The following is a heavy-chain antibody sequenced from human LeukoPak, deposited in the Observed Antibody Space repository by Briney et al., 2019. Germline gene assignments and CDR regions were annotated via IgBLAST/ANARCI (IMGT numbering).Heavy chain of an antibody. D-gene: IGHD3-9*01. V-gene: IGHV3-53*05. CDR2: MYSGGST. CDR1: GFIVSNNY. CDR3: VKDFNAILTGYIFDY. J-gene: IGHJ4*02. Sequence: GGSLRLSCAASGFIVSNNYTSWVRQAPGKGLEWLSVMYSGGSTHYADYVKGRFTISRDNSRDTLYLQMNSRRAEDKAVYYCVKDFNAILTGYIFDYWGQGTLVTVSS.